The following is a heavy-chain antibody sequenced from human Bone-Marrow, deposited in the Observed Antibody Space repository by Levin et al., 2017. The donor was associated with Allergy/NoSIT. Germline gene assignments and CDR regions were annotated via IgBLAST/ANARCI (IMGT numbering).Heavy chain of an antibody. CDR2: ISADGRST. V-gene: IGHV3-74*01. CDR1: GFTFSDFW. Sequence: AGGSLRLSCAASGFTFSDFWMHWVRQTPGKGLVWVSRISADGRSTFYADPVKGRFTTSRDNAKNTLYLQVNSLRADDTALYYCGRGSCSSTSCYGEEIDHWSRGTLVTVSS. D-gene: IGHD2-2*01. J-gene: IGHJ4*02. CDR3: GRGSCSSTSCYGEEIDH.